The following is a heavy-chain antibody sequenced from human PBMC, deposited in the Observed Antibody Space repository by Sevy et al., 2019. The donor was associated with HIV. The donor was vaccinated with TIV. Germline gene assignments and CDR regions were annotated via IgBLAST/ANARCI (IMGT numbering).Heavy chain of an antibody. Sequence: SETLSLTCTVSGGSISSYYWSWIRQPPGKGLEWIGYIYYSGSTNYNPSLKSRVTISVDTSKNQFSLRLSSVTAADTAVYYCAREVHYDILTGYYWGWFDPWGQGTLVTVSS. V-gene: IGHV4-59*13. CDR3: AREVHYDILTGYYWGWFDP. CDR2: IYYSGST. D-gene: IGHD3-9*01. CDR1: GGSISSYY. J-gene: IGHJ5*02.